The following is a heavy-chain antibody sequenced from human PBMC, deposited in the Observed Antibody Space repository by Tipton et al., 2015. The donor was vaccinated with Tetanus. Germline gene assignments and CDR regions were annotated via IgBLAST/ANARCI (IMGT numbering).Heavy chain of an antibody. Sequence: TLSLTCTVSGDSIDGGFKNWGWIRQQPGKGLEWIGYIDYRGNTYYNPSLRCRVTFSFDTSENQFSLKLTSVTAADTAVYYCASDPALMGNFDYWGQGTLVTVSS. D-gene: IGHD2-2*01. CDR2: IDYRGNT. V-gene: IGHV4-31*03. J-gene: IGHJ4*02. CDR3: ASDPALMGNFDY. CDR1: GDSIDGGFKN.